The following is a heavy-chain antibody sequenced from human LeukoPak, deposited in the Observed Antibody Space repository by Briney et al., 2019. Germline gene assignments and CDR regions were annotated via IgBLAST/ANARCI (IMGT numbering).Heavy chain of an antibody. CDR1: GGSISSGGYS. CDR3: ARIVGATGYYFDY. J-gene: IGHJ4*02. V-gene: IGHV4-30-2*01. Sequence: SETLSLTCAVSGGSISSGGYSWSWIRQPPGKGLEWIGHIYHSGSTYYNPSLKSRVTISVDRSKNRFSLKLSSVTAADTAVYYCARIVGATGYYFDYWGQGTLVTVSS. CDR2: IYHSGST. D-gene: IGHD1-26*01.